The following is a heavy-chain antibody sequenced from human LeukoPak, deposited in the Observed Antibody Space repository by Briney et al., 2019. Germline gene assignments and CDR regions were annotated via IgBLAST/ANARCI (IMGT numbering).Heavy chain of an antibody. V-gene: IGHV2-70*01. J-gene: IGHJ2*01. D-gene: IGHD6-13*01. CDR1: GFSLSTSGMC. CDR3: ARMTQQLVYWYFDL. Sequence: SGPALGKPTQTLTLTCTFSGFSLSTSGMCVSWIRQPPGKALEWLALIDWDDDKYYSTSLKTRLTISKDTSKNQVVLTMTNMDPVDTATYYCARMTQQLVYWYFDLWGRGTLVTVSS. CDR2: IDWDDDK.